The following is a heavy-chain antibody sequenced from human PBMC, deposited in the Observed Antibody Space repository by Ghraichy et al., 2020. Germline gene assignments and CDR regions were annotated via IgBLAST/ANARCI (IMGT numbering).Heavy chain of an antibody. V-gene: IGHV4-34*01. CDR1: GGSFSGYY. CDR3: ARGLYSSPSSNWFDP. D-gene: IGHD6-6*01. Sequence: SETLSLTCAVYGGSFSGYYWSWIRQPPGKGLEWIGEINHSGSTNYNPSLKSRVTISVATSKNQFSLKLSSVAAADTAVYYCARGLYSSPSSNWFDPGGQGTLVTVAS. CDR2: INHSGST. J-gene: IGHJ5*02.